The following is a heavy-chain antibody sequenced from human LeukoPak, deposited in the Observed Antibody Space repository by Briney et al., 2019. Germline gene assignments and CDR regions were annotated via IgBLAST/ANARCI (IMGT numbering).Heavy chain of an antibody. J-gene: IGHJ4*02. D-gene: IGHD2-15*01. V-gene: IGHV3-30*02. CDR1: RFTFSTYG. Sequence: PGGSLRLSCAASRFTFSTYGMHWVRQAPGKGLEWVAFIRYDGSNKYYVDSVKGRFTISRDNSKNTLYLQMNSLRAEDTAVYYCAKDSSYWNVDYWGQGTLVTVSS. CDR2: IRYDGSNK. CDR3: AKDSSYWNVDY.